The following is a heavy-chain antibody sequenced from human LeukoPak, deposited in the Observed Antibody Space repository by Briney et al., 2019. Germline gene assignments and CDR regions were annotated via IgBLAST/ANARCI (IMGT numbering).Heavy chain of an antibody. CDR1: GGSISSYY. CDR3: ASSMITWGGVISNWFDP. Sequence: SETLSLTCVVSGGSISSYYWSWIRQPPGKGLEWIGDIYYSGSTNYNPSLKSRVTISVDTSKNQFSLKMSSVTAADTAVYYCASSMITWGGVISNWFDPWGQGTLVTVSS. CDR2: IYYSGST. D-gene: IGHD3-16*01. V-gene: IGHV4-59*08. J-gene: IGHJ5*02.